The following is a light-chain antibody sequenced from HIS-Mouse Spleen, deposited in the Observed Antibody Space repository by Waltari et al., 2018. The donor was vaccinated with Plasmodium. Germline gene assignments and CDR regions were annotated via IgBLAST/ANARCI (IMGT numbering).Light chain of an antibody. V-gene: IGLV3-10*01. CDR3: YSTDSSGNHRV. Sequence: SYELTQPPPVSVSPGQTARITCSGDALPKKYASWYQQKSGQAPVLVIYEDSKRPPGIPERFSGSSSGTMATLTISGAQVEDEADYYCYSTDSSGNHRVFGGGTKLTVL. J-gene: IGLJ3*02. CDR2: EDS. CDR1: ALPKKY.